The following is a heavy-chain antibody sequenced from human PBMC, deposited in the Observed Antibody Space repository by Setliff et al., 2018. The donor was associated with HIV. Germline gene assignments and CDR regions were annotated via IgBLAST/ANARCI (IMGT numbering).Heavy chain of an antibody. Sequence: ASVKVSCKASGYAFSTYDINWVRQATGRGLEWMGWMSPNSGNTGYAQQFQGRITMTRNSSISTAYMDLSSLRSEDTAVYYCAIRREVVAAATTRRGLDIWGQGTMVTVSS. D-gene: IGHD2-15*01. CDR2: MSPNSGNT. J-gene: IGHJ3*02. CDR1: GYAFSTYD. V-gene: IGHV1-8*02. CDR3: AIRREVVAAATTRRGLDI.